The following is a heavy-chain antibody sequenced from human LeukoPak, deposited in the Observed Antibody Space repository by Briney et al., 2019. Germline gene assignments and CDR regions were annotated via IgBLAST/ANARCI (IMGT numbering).Heavy chain of an antibody. D-gene: IGHD5-12*01. J-gene: IGHJ4*02. CDR2: IIPIFGTA. CDR1: GGTFSSYA. Sequence: SVKVSCKASGGTFSSYAISWVRQAPGQGLEWMGGIIPIFGTANYAQKFQGRVTITADESTSTAYMELSSLRSEDTAVYYCASTPGYSGYGGAFDYWAQGTLVTVSS. V-gene: IGHV1-69*13. CDR3: ASTPGYSGYGGAFDY.